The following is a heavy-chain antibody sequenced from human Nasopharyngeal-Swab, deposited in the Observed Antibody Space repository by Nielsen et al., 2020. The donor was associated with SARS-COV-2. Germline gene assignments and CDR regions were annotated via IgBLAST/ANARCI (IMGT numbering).Heavy chain of an antibody. CDR2: ISSSGSTI. J-gene: IGHJ6*02. D-gene: IGHD3-10*01. V-gene: IGHV3-11*04. CDR1: GFTFNDYC. CDR3: ARGLLWFGELLGYYYYYGMDV. Sequence: GESLKISCAASGFTFNDYCMSWIRQAPGKGLEWVSYISSSGSTIYYADSVKGRFTISRDNAKNSQYLQMNSLRAEDTAVYYCARGLLWFGELLGYYYYYGMDVWGQGTTVTVSS.